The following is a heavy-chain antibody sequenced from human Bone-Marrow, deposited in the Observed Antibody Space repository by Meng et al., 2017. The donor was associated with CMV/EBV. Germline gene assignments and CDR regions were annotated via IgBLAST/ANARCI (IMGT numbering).Heavy chain of an antibody. CDR1: GYTFTSYG. J-gene: IGHJ5*02. V-gene: IGHV1-18*01. Sequence: QGRLGQSGSEVKKPGASVKVACKASGYTFTSYGISWVRQAPGQGLEWMGWISAYNGNTNYAQKLQGRVTMTTDTSTSTAYMELRSLRSDDTAVYYCARAVGSGSYGWFDPWGQGTLVTVSS. CDR3: ARAVGSGSYGWFDP. CDR2: ISAYNGNT. D-gene: IGHD3-10*01.